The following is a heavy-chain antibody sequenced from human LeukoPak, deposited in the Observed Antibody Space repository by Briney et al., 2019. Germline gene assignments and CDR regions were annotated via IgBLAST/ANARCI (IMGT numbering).Heavy chain of an antibody. CDR2: ISYDGSNK. J-gene: IGHJ4*02. Sequence: GGSLRLSCAASGFSFSGYWMSWVRQAPGKGLEWVAIISYDGSNKYYADSVKGRFTISRDNSKNTLYLQMNSLRAEDTAVYYCARDRYYDFWSGYYTDVLGYWGQGTLVTVSS. V-gene: IGHV3-30*19. CDR1: GFSFSGYW. D-gene: IGHD3-3*01. CDR3: ARDRYYDFWSGYYTDVLGY.